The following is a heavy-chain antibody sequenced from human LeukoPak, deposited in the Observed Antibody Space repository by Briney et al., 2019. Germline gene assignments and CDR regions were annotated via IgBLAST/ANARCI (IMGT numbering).Heavy chain of an antibody. CDR1: GYTFTSYG. CDR2: ISAYNGNT. V-gene: IGHV1-18*01. Sequence: ASVKVSCKASGYTFTSYGISWVRQAPGQGLEWMGWISAYNGNTIYAQKFQGRFTMTEDTSTDTAYMELSSLRSEDTAVYYCATSLYYYDSSGYYGYWGQGTLVTVSS. D-gene: IGHD3-22*01. CDR3: ATSLYYYDSSGYYGY. J-gene: IGHJ4*02.